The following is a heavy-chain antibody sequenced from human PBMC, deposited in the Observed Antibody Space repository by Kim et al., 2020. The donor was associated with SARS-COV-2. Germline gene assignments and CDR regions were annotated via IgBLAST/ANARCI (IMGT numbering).Heavy chain of an antibody. V-gene: IGHV3-11*06. J-gene: IGHJ4*02. D-gene: IGHD4-17*01. Sequence: NADSWKGRFTISRDNAKNALYLQMNSLRAEDTAVYYCARGYYGDYVFDYWGQGTLVTVSS. CDR3: ARGYYGDYVFDY.